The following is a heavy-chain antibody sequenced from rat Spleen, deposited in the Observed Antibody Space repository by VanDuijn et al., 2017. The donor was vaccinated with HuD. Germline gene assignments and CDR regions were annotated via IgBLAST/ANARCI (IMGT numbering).Heavy chain of an antibody. CDR3: TRDWDY. CDR2: ITSGGSNT. J-gene: IGHJ2*01. CDR1: GFTFSPFA. V-gene: IGHV5-7*01. Sequence: EVQLVESGGGLVQPGRSLTLSCAASGFTFSPFAMAWVRQAPKQGLEWVATITSGGSNTYYPDSVKGRFTISRDNAKSTLYLQMDSLRSEDTATYYCTRDWDYWGQGVMVTVSS.